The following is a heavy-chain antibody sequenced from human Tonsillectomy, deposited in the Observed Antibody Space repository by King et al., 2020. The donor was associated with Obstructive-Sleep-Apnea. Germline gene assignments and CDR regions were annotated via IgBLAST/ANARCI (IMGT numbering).Heavy chain of an antibody. J-gene: IGHJ5*02. CDR2: IHHSGTT. Sequence: LQLQESGPGLVKPSETLSLTCIVSGYSISSGYYWGWIRQSPGKGLDWIGSIHHSGTTYYNPSRKSRVTISVDTSKNQISLNLISVTAADTAVYYCARGDDFWNGYFNGWFDPWGQGTLVTVSS. CDR1: GYSISSGYY. D-gene: IGHD3/OR15-3a*01. V-gene: IGHV4-38-2*02. CDR3: ARGDDFWNGYFNGWFDP.